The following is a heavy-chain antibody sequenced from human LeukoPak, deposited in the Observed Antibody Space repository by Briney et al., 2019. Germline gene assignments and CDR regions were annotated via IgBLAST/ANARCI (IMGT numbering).Heavy chain of an antibody. CDR3: AAFLGSGYYYVSDAFDI. D-gene: IGHD3-22*01. J-gene: IGHJ3*02. V-gene: IGHV1-58*02. CDR1: GFTFASSA. CDR2: IVVGSGNT. Sequence: SVKVSCKASGFTFASSAMQWVRQARGQRLEWIGWIVVGSGNTNYAQKFQERVTITRDMSTSTAYMELSSLRPEDTAVYYCAAFLGSGYYYVSDAFDIWGQGTMVTVSS.